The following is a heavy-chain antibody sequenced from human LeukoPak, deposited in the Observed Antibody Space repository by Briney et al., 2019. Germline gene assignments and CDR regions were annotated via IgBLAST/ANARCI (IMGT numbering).Heavy chain of an antibody. D-gene: IGHD2-2*01. CDR2: IYHSGST. J-gene: IGHJ1*01. CDR3: ARHWAPGPADFAEYFQH. Sequence: SEILSLTCAVSGYSISSGYYWGWIRQPPGKGLEWIGSIYHSGSTYYNPSLKSRVTISVDTSKNQFSLKLSSVTAADTAVYYCARHWAPGPADFAEYFQHWGQGTLVTVSS. V-gene: IGHV4-38-2*01. CDR1: GYSISSGYY.